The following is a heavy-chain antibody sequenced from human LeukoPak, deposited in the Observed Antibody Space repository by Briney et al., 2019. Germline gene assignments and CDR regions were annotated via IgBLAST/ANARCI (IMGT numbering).Heavy chain of an antibody. J-gene: IGHJ4*02. D-gene: IGHD4-17*01. CDR2: IYYSGSA. CDR3: ARGSILTTVTTSGLNYFDY. V-gene: IGHV4-30-4*01. CDR1: GGSITSDIYY. Sequence: PSETLSLTCTDSGGSITSDIYYWSWIRQPPGKGLEWIGYIYYSGSAYYNPSLKSRVTISVDTSKNQFSLKVSSVTAADTAVYYCARGSILTTVTTSGLNYFDYWGQGTLVTVSS.